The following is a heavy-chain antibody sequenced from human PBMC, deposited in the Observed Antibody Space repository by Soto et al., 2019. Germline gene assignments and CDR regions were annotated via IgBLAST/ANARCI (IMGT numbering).Heavy chain of an antibody. J-gene: IGHJ3*02. CDR1: GGTFSTYA. CDR3: AREIFGVIISGGRDAFDI. V-gene: IGHV1-69*13. Sequence: SVEVSCRASGGTFSTYAISWVRQAPGQGLEWMGGIIPIFGTAKYAQKFQGRVTITADESTSTAYMELSSLRSEDTAVYYCAREIFGVIISGGRDAFDIWGQGTMVTVSS. D-gene: IGHD3-3*01. CDR2: IIPIFGTA.